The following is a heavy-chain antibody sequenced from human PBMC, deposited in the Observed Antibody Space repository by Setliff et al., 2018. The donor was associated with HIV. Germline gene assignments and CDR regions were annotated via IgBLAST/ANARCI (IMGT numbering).Heavy chain of an antibody. CDR2: IYYSGST. Sequence: SETLSLTCTVSGGSISSGDYYWTWIRQHPGKGLEWIGYIYYSGSTYYNPSLKSRATISVDKSKKQFSLKVTSVTAADTAVYYCARDPRPSNYRLLWYFDFWGQGTLVTVSS. J-gene: IGHJ4*02. CDR1: GGSISSGDYY. CDR3: ARDPRPSNYRLLWYFDF. D-gene: IGHD2-2*01. V-gene: IGHV4-31*03.